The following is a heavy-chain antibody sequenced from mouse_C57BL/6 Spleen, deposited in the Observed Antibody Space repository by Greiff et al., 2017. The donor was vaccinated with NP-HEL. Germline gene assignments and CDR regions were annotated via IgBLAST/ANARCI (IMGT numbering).Heavy chain of an antibody. J-gene: IGHJ2*01. V-gene: IGHV3-6*01. CDR3: ARDGWAGY. Sequence: EVQLQESGPGLVKPSQSLSLTCSVTGYSITSGYYWNWIRQFPGNKLEWMGYISYDGSNNYNPSLKNRISITRDTSKNQFFLKLNSVTTEDTATYYCARDGWAGYWGQGTTLTVSS. CDR2: ISYDGSN. D-gene: IGHD3-3*01. CDR1: GYSITSGYY.